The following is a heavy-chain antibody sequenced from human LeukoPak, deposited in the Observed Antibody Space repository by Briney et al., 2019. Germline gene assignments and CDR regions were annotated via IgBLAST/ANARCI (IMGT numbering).Heavy chain of an antibody. J-gene: IGHJ4*02. CDR3: VKDFGGNSDY. D-gene: IGHD4-23*01. Sequence: GGSLRLSCAASRFTVNNYWMHWVRQAPGKGLVWVSRINEDGRVTSYAGSVRGRFTISRDSVENTLHLQMNSLRAEDTAVYYCVKDFGGNSDYWGQGTLVTVSS. V-gene: IGHV3-74*01. CDR2: INEDGRVT. CDR1: RFTVNNYW.